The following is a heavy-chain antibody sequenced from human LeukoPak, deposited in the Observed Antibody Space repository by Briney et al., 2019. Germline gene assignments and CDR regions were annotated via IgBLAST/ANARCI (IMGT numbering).Heavy chain of an antibody. CDR1: GGSISSHY. CDR3: ARGVYIAAAQYGY. D-gene: IGHD6-13*01. V-gene: IGHV4-59*11. J-gene: IGHJ4*02. CDR2: IYYSGTT. Sequence: PSETLSLTCTVSGGSISSHYWSWIRQPPGKGLEWVGYIYYSGTTNYDPSLKSRVTISVDTSKNQFSLKLSSVTAADTAVYYCARGVYIAAAQYGYWGQGTLVTVSS.